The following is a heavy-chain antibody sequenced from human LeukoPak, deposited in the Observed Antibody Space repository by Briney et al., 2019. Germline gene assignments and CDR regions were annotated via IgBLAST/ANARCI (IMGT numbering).Heavy chain of an antibody. V-gene: IGHV4-34*01. J-gene: IGHJ3*02. D-gene: IGHD6-13*01. CDR1: GGSFSGYY. CDR3: ARGGHSSSWYRDAFDI. Sequence: SETLSLTCAVYGGSFSGYYWSWIRQPPGKGLEWIGEINHSGSTNYNPSLKSRVTISVDTSKNQFSLKLSSVTAADTAVYYCARGGHSSSWYRDAFDIWGRGTMVTVSS. CDR2: INHSGST.